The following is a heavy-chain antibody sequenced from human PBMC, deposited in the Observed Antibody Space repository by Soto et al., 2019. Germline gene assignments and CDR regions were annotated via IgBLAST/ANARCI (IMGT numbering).Heavy chain of an antibody. J-gene: IGHJ4*02. CDR1: GFTLSDYY. CDR2: ISSSSSYT. Sequence: QVQLVESGGGLVKPGGSLRLSCAASGFTLSDYYMSWIRQAPGKGLEWVSYISSSSSYTNYADPVKGRFTISRDNAKKSLYLQMKSLRAEDRAVYNCAREYGRLDYWGQGALVTVSS. V-gene: IGHV3-11*06. CDR3: AREYGRLDY. D-gene: IGHD4-17*01.